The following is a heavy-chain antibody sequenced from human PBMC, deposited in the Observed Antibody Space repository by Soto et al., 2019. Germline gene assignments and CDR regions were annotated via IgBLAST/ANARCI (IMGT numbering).Heavy chain of an antibody. CDR3: AKLSGWDGENAFDI. Sequence: QVQLVESGGGVVQPGRSLRLSCAASGFTFSSYGMHWVRQAPGKGLEWVAVISYDGRDEYNADFVKGRFTISRDNSKNTLFLQMHSLSPEDTALYYCAKLSGWDGENAFDIWGQGTMVTVSS. CDR2: ISYDGRDE. V-gene: IGHV3-30*18. D-gene: IGHD6-19*01. CDR1: GFTFSSYG. J-gene: IGHJ3*02.